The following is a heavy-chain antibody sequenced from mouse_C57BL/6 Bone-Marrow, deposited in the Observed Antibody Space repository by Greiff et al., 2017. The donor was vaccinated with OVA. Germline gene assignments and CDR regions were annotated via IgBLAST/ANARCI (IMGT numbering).Heavy chain of an antibody. CDR1: GYTFTSYD. V-gene: IGHV1-85*01. Sequence: VQLVESGAELVKPGASVKLSCKASGYTFTSYDINWVQQRPGQGLEWIGWIYPRDGSTTYNEKFKGKATLTVDTSSSTAYMELHSLTSEDSAVYFCARDDDDAWFAYWGQGTLVTVSA. CDR2: IYPRDGST. CDR3: ARDDDDAWFAY. D-gene: IGHD2-4*01. J-gene: IGHJ3*01.